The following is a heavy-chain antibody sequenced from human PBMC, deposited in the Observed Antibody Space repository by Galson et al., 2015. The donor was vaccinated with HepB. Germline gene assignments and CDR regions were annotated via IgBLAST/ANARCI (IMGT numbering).Heavy chain of an antibody. CDR3: AKEYYEFWSGYSPYGAFDI. D-gene: IGHD3-3*01. J-gene: IGHJ3*02. CDR1: GFTFSSYG. V-gene: IGHV3-30*18. Sequence: SLRLSCAASGFTFSSYGMHWVRQAPGKGLEWVAVISYDGNNKYYADSVKGRFTISRDNSKSTLYLQMNSLRAEDTAVYYCAKEYYEFWSGYSPYGAFDIWGQGTMVTVSS. CDR2: ISYDGNNK.